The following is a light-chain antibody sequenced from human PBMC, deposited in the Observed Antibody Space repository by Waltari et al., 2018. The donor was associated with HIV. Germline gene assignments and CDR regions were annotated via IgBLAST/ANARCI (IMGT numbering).Light chain of an antibody. CDR3: SSYTSSSTLAV. CDR2: GVS. Sequence: QSALTQPASVSGSPGQSITISCTGTSSAVGGYNYVSWYQPHPGKAPKLLIYGVSNRPSGVSNRFSGSKSGNTASLIISGLQAEDEADYYCSSYTSSSTLAVFGGGTKLTVL. CDR1: SSAVGGYNY. V-gene: IGLV2-14*01. J-gene: IGLJ2*01.